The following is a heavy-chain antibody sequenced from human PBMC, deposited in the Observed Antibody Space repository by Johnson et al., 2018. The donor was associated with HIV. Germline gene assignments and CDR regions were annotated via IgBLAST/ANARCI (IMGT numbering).Heavy chain of an antibody. CDR2: IYSGGNT. J-gene: IGHJ3*02. Sequence: QMQLVESGGGVVQPGRSLRLSCAASGFTFSSYGMHWVRQAPGKGLEWVAVIYSGGNTYYADSVKGRFSISRDNSKNTVYLQMNSLRPEDTAVYYCSSPWYYDMYAFDIWGQGTLVTVSS. CDR1: GFTFSSYG. D-gene: IGHD3-22*01. CDR3: SSPWYYDMYAFDI. V-gene: IGHV3-NL1*01.